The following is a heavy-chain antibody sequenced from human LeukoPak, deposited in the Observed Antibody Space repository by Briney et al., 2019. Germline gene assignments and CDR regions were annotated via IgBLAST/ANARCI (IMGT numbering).Heavy chain of an antibody. D-gene: IGHD2-15*01. CDR2: FDPEDGET. V-gene: IGHV1-24*01. J-gene: IGHJ4*02. CDR3: ATGCSGGSCHFPYYFDY. Sequence: ASVKVSCKVSGYTLTELSMHWVRQAPGKGLEWMGGFDPEDGETIYAQKFQGRVTMTEDTSTDTAYMELSSLRSEDTAVYYCATGCSGGSCHFPYYFDYWGQGTLVTVSS. CDR1: GYTLTELS.